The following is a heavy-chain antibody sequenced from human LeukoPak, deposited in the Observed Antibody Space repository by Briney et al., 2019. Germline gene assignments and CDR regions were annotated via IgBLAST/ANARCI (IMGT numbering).Heavy chain of an antibody. CDR2: ISAYNGNT. J-gene: IGHJ5*02. V-gene: IGHV1-18*01. Sequence: ASVRVSCKASGYTFTSYGISWVRQAPGQGLEWMGWISAYNGNTNYAQKLQGRVTMTTDTSTSTAYMELRSLRSDDTAVYYCARDRYCSSTSCFNWFDPWGQGTLVTVSS. CDR1: GYTFTSYG. D-gene: IGHD2-2*01. CDR3: ARDRYCSSTSCFNWFDP.